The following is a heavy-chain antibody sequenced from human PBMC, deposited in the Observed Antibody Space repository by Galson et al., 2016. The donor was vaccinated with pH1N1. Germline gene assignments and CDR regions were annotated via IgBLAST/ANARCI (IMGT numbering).Heavy chain of an antibody. J-gene: IGHJ4*02. D-gene: IGHD1-1*01. CDR2: IIPILGMT. CDR3: ANWNDGGDDY. V-gene: IGHV1-69*02. CDR1: GVTFSTFT. Sequence: SVKVSCKVSGVTFSTFTITWVRQAPGQGLEWMGRIIPILGMTNYAQNFQGRVTITADQSTTTAYMELRSLRSEDTAVYYCANWNDGGDDYWGQGTLVTVSS.